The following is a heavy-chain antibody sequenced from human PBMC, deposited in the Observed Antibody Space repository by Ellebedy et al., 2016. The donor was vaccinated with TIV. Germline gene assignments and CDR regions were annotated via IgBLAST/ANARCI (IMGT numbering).Heavy chain of an antibody. CDR2: ISRDGGAT. CDR3: ARDQHFAFDV. D-gene: IGHD2/OR15-2a*01. V-gene: IGHV3-48*02. J-gene: IGHJ2*01. Sequence: GESLKISCAASGFPFSSYSMNWVRQAPGKGLEWLSYISRDGGATYYADSVRCRFTISRDNVKNSMFLQMNSLRDDDTAVYSCARDQHFAFDVWGRGTLVTVSS. CDR1: GFPFSSYS.